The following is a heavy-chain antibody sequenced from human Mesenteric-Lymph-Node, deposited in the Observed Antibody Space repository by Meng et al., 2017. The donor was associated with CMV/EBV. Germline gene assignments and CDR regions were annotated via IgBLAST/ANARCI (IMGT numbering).Heavy chain of an antibody. Sequence: GGSLRLSCAASGFALSSYRMNWVRQAPGKGLEWVANIKQDGSEKYYVDSVKGRFTISRDNAKNSLYLQMNSLRAEDTAVYYCARGDYYFDYWGQGTLVTVSS. CDR3: ARGDYYFDY. V-gene: IGHV3-7*01. CDR2: IKQDGSEK. J-gene: IGHJ4*02. CDR1: GFALSSYR.